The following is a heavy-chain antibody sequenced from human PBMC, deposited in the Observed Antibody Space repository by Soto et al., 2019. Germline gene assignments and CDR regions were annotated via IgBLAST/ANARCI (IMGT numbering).Heavy chain of an antibody. CDR2: IYSGGRT. CDR1: GFTVSSNY. CDR3: AREIYSSSSLFNYYYYYMDV. V-gene: IGHV3-66*01. J-gene: IGHJ6*03. Sequence: EVQLVESGGGLVQPGGSLRLSCAASGFTVSSNYMSWVRQAPGKGLEWVSVIYSGGRTYYADSVKGRFTISRDNSKNTLYLQMNSLRAEDTAVYYCAREIYSSSSLFNYYYYYMDVWGKGTTVTVSS. D-gene: IGHD6-6*01.